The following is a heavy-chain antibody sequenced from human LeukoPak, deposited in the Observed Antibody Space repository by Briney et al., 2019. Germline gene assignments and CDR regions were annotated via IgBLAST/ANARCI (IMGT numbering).Heavy chain of an antibody. J-gene: IGHJ6*02. CDR2: IYTSGST. CDR1: GGSISSGSYY. CDR3: ARSRNYYYYYAMDV. V-gene: IGHV4-61*02. Sequence: SQTLSLTCTVSGGSISSGSYYWSWIRQPAGKGLEWIGRIYTSGSTNYNPSLKSRVTISVDTSKNQFSLKLSSVTAADTAVYYCARSRNYYYYYAMDVWGQGTTVTVSS.